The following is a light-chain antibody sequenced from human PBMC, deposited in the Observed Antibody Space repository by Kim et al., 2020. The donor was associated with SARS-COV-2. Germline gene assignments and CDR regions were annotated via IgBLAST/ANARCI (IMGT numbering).Light chain of an antibody. Sequence: IVLTQSPGTLSLSPGERATLACRASQSVNSDYLAWYQQKPGQAPRLLIHDASTRATGIPDRFSGSGSGTDFVLTISRLEPEDFAVYYCQQYGTSPRTFGRGTKLEI. V-gene: IGKV3-20*01. CDR2: DAS. CDR3: QQYGTSPRT. CDR1: QSVNSDY. J-gene: IGKJ4*02.